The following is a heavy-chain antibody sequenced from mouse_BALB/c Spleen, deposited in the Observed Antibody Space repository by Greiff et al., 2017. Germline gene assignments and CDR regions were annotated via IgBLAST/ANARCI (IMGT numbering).Heavy chain of an antibody. D-gene: IGHD2-4*01. Sequence: QVQLQQSGAELARPGASVKLSCKASGYTFTSYWMQWVKQRPGQGLAWIGAIYPGDGDTRYTQKFKGKATLTADKSSSTAYMQLSSLASEDSAVYYCARSYDYDGAMDYWGQGTSVTVSS. CDR1: GYTFTSYW. CDR2: IYPGDGDT. J-gene: IGHJ4*01. CDR3: ARSYDYDGAMDY. V-gene: IGHV1-87*01.